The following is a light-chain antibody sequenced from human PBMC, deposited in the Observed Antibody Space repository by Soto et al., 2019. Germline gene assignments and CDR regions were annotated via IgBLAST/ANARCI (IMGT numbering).Light chain of an antibody. CDR3: QHYISFPWT. CDR1: QVIGIY. J-gene: IGKJ1*01. CDR2: EAS. V-gene: IGKV1-9*01. Sequence: DIQLTQSPSFLSASVGDRVSITCRASQVIGIYLAWYQQKPGEAPKLLIAEASRLESGVPSRFSGGGSGTEFTLTISRLQPDDVATYYCQHYISFPWTFGQGTKVDIK.